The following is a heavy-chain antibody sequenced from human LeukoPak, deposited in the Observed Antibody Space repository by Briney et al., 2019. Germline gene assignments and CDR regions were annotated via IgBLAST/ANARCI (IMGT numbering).Heavy chain of an antibody. CDR2: INHSEKT. Sequence: PSETLSLTCSVSGDSVSSNNYYWGWIRQPPGKGLEWIGSINHSEKTFYNPSLKSRVTISVDTSNNQFSLKLRSVTAADTAVYYCARHGPPKMVVAATPPDYWGQGTLVTDSS. CDR1: GDSVSSNNYY. D-gene: IGHD2-15*01. J-gene: IGHJ4*02. CDR3: ARHGPPKMVVAATPPDY. V-gene: IGHV4-39*01.